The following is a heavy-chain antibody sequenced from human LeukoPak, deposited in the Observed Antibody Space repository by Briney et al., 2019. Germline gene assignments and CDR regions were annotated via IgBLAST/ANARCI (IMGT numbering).Heavy chain of an antibody. J-gene: IGHJ4*02. D-gene: IGHD6-19*01. Sequence: GGSLRLSCAASGFTFSSYAMSWVRQAPGKGLEWVSAISGGSGSSTYYADAVKGRFSISRDNSRTTLSVQMNSLRAKDTAVYYCAKGSSSGWPYFFDYWGQGTLVTVSS. CDR3: AKGSSSGWPYFFDY. CDR1: GFTFSSYA. CDR2: ISGGSGSST. V-gene: IGHV3-23*01.